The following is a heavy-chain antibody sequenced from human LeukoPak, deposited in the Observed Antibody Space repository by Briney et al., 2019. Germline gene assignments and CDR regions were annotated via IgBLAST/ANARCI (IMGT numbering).Heavy chain of an antibody. V-gene: IGHV1-46*01. D-gene: IGHD5-18*01. J-gene: IGHJ4*02. CDR2: INPSGGST. Sequence: ASVKVSCKAFGYTFTSNYMHWVRQAPGQGLEWMGIINPSGGSTVYVQQFQGRVIMTRDMSTTTVYMELSSLRSEDTAVYYCARGDTAMEHDYWGQGTLVTVSS. CDR1: GYTFTSNY. CDR3: ARGDTAMEHDY.